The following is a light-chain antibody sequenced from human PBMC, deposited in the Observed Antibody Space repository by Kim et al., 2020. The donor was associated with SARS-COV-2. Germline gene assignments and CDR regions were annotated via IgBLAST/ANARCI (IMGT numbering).Light chain of an antibody. CDR2: DAS. CDR3: QESYSDPYT. Sequence: SVSVGDRVSITCRASQSVTTFLNWYQQKPGKAPKLLISDASTLQNGVPSRFSGRGSGTDFTLIINNLQPEDVASYYCQESYSDPYTFGQGTKLEI. J-gene: IGKJ2*01. CDR1: QSVTTF. V-gene: IGKV1-39*01.